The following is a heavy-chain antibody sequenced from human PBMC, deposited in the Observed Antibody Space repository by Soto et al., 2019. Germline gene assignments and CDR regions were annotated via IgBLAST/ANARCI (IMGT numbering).Heavy chain of an antibody. CDR3: ASAQGYCSGGSCYPLDY. D-gene: IGHD2-15*01. CDR1: GFTFSSYA. V-gene: IGHV3-23*01. J-gene: IGHJ4*02. CDR2: ISGSGGST. Sequence: PGGSLRLSCAASGFTFSSYAMSWVRQAPGKGLEWVSAISGSGGSTYYADSVKGRFTISRDNSKNTLYLQMNSLRAEDTAVYYCASAQGYCSGGSCYPLDYWGQGXLVTVYS.